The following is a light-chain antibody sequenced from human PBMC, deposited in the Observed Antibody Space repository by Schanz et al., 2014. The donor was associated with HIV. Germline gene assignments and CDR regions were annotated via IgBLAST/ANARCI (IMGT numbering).Light chain of an antibody. V-gene: IGLV2-8*01. CDR3: QSCDSSLSGVV. J-gene: IGLJ2*01. Sequence: QSALTQPPSASGSPGQSVTISCTGTSSDVGGYKYVSWYQQHPGKGPKLIIYEVSKRPSGVPDRFSGSKSGNTASLTVSGLQTEDEADYYCQSCDSSLSGVVFGGGTKLTVL. CDR2: EVS. CDR1: SSDVGGYKY.